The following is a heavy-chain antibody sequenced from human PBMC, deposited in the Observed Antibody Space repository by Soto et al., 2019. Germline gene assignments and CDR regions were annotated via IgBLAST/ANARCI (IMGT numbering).Heavy chain of an antibody. Sequence: EVQLVESGGGLVQPGGSLRLSCVASGFTFSDCWMHWVRQDPVRGLVWVSRVDGGGIYTDYADSVKGRFTISRDNAKNTLYLQMNSLRVEDTAVYYCARAVPGDGIDHWGQGTLVTVSS. V-gene: IGHV3-74*01. D-gene: IGHD1-1*01. CDR2: VDGGGIYT. J-gene: IGHJ4*02. CDR3: ARAVPGDGIDH. CDR1: GFTFSDCW.